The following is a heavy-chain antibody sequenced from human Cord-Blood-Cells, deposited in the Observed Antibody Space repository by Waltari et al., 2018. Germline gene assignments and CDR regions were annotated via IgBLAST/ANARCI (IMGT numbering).Heavy chain of an antibody. D-gene: IGHD2-2*01. CDR2: IYSGGST. CDR3: ARGPSRYCSSTSCSDAFDI. V-gene: IGHV3-53*01. J-gene: IGHJ3*02. Sequence: EVQLVESGGGLIQPGGSLRLSCAASGLTVSSNYMSWVRQAPGKGLEWVSVIYSGGSTYYADSVKGRFTISRDNSKNTLYLQMNSLRAEDTAVYYCARGPSRYCSSTSCSDAFDIWGQGTMVTVSS. CDR1: GLTVSSNY.